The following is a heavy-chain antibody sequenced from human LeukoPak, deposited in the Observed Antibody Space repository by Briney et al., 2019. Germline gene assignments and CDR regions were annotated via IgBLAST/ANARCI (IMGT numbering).Heavy chain of an antibody. V-gene: IGHV4-4*09. J-gene: IGHJ3*02. Sequence: SETLSLTCTVSGVSISSHCWSWIRQPPGKGLEWIGYIYTRGSTNYNPSLKRRVTISVDTSKNQFSLKLSSVTAADTAVYYCARQRGGSLLGLDAFDIWGQGTMVTVYS. D-gene: IGHD1-26*01. CDR3: ARQRGGSLLGLDAFDI. CDR2: IYTRGST. CDR1: GVSISSHC.